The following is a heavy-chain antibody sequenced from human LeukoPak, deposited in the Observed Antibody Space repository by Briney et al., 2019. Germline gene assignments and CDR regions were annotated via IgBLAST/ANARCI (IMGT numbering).Heavy chain of an antibody. CDR1: GGSFSDYY. D-gene: IGHD4-4*01. CDR3: ARGPGVHYSNYAVDY. CDR2: INHSGST. Sequence: SETLSLTCAVYGGSFSDYYWSWIRQPPGKGLEWIGEINHSGSTNYNPSLKSRVTISVDTSKNQFSLKLSYVTAADTAVYYCARGPGVHYSNYAVDYWGQGTLVTVSS. J-gene: IGHJ4*02. V-gene: IGHV4-34*01.